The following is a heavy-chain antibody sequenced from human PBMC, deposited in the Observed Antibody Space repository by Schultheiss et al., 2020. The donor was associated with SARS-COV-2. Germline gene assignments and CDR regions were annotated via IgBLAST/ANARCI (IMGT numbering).Heavy chain of an antibody. CDR2: ISAYNGNT. J-gene: IGHJ4*02. Sequence: ASVKVSCKASGYTFTNFGISWVRQAPGEGLEWMGWISAYNGNTKYAQKFQGRVTMTTDTSTSTAYMELRSLRSDDTAVYYCARDLESYDSTSPDYWGQGTLVTVSS. CDR1: GYTFTNFG. CDR3: ARDLESYDSTSPDY. D-gene: IGHD3-22*01. V-gene: IGHV1-18*01.